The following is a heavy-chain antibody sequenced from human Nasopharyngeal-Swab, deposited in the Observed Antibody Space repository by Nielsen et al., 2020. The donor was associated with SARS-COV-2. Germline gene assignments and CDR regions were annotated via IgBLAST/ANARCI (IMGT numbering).Heavy chain of an antibody. CDR3: ARDPAFKDPANGNYYYYGMDV. CDR1: GYTFTGYY. J-gene: IGHJ6*02. Sequence: ASVKVSCKASGYTFTGYYMHWVRQAPGQGLEWMGRINPNSGGTNYAQKFQGRVTMTTDTSTSTAYMELRSLRSDDTAVYYCARDPAFKDPANGNYYYYGMDVWGQGTTVTVSS. CDR2: INPNSGGT. V-gene: IGHV1-2*06. D-gene: IGHD1-14*01.